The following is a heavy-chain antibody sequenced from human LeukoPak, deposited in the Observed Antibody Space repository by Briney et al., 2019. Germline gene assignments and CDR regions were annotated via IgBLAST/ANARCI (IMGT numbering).Heavy chain of an antibody. V-gene: IGHV3-23*01. J-gene: IGHJ4*02. D-gene: IGHD2-21*01. CDR1: GFTFSTYG. CDR3: AKAPVTTCRGAYCYPFDY. Sequence: GGSLRLSCAASGFTFSTYGMNWVRQAPGKGLEWVSGISPSGGITYYTDSVKGRFTIPRDSSKNTLFLQMNRLRPEDAAVYYCAKAPVTTCRGAYCYPFDYWGQGTLVTVSS. CDR2: ISPSGGIT.